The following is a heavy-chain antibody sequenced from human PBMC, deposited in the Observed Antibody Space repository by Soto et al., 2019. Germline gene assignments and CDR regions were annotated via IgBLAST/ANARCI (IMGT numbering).Heavy chain of an antibody. CDR3: AKPYYYDSSGYYKYWYFDL. CDR2: MSGSGGST. Sequence: VQLLESGGGLVQPGGSLRLSCAASGFTFSSYAMSWVRQAPGKGLEWVSAMSGSGGSTYYADSVKGRFTISRDNSKNTLYLQINSLRAEDTAVYYCAKPYYYDSSGYYKYWYFDLWGRGTLVTVSS. V-gene: IGHV3-23*01. J-gene: IGHJ2*01. D-gene: IGHD3-22*01. CDR1: GFTFSSYA.